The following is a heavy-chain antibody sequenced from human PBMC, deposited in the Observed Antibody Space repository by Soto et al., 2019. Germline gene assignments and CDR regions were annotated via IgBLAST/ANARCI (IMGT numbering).Heavy chain of an antibody. V-gene: IGHV2-5*02. CDR2: IYWDDDK. D-gene: IGHD2-21*02. J-gene: IGHJ6*02. CDR3: IQSRCGGDCLQSYASYYYYGMDV. CDR1: GFSLSTSGVG. Sequence: SGPTLVNPTQTLTLTCTISGFSLSTSGVGVGWIRQPPGKALEWLALIYWDDDKRYSPSLRSRLTITKDTSKNQVVLTMTNMDPVDTATYYCIQSRCGGDCLQSYASYYYYGMDVWGQGTTVTVAS.